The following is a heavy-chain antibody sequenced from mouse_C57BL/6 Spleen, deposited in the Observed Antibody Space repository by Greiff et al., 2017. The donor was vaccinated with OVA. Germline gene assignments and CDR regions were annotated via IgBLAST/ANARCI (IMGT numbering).Heavy chain of an antibody. J-gene: IGHJ4*01. CDR2: ISNGGGST. D-gene: IGHD4-1*01. Sequence: EVQLVESGGGLVQPGGSLKLSCAASGFTFSDYYMYWVRQTPEKRLEWVAYISNGGGSTYYPDTVKGRFTISRDNAKNTLYLQMSRLESEDTAMYYCARHGDWDAAMDYWGQGTSVTVSS. CDR3: ARHGDWDAAMDY. V-gene: IGHV5-12*01. CDR1: GFTFSDYY.